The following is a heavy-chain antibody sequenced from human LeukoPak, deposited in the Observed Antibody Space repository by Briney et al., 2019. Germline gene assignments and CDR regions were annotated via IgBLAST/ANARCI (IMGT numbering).Heavy chain of an antibody. CDR1: GGSISSYY. J-gene: IGHJ5*02. CDR2: IYYTGST. Sequence: SETLSLTCTVSGGSISSYYWSWIRQPPGKGLEWIGYIYYTGSTSYNPSLKSRVTMSLDASKSQFSLELNSVTPADTAVYYCARGGNYWPQWWFDPWGRGTLVSVSS. CDR3: ARGGNYWPQWWFDP. V-gene: IGHV4-59*01. D-gene: IGHD1-26*01.